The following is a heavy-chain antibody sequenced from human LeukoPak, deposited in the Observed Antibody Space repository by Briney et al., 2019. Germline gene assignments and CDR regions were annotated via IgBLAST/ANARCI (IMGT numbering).Heavy chain of an antibody. D-gene: IGHD3-10*01. CDR2: IYHSGST. J-gene: IGHJ4*02. Sequence: PSQTLSLTCNVSGGSISSGGYYWSWIRQPPGKGLEWIGYIYHSGSTNYNPSLKSRVTISVDTSKNQFSLKLSSMTAADTAVYYCARGSGSYYSPDYWGQGTLVSVSS. CDR1: GGSISSGGYY. CDR3: ARGSGSYYSPDY. V-gene: IGHV4-30-2*01.